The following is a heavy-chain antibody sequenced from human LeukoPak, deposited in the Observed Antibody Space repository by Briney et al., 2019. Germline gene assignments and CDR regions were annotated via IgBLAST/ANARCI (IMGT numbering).Heavy chain of an antibody. CDR2: IYYSGGT. CDR1: GDSISSYY. J-gene: IGHJ4*02. CDR3: AKGVRAVAGPDY. D-gene: IGHD6-19*01. V-gene: IGHV4-59*01. Sequence: PSETLSLTCIVSGDSISSYYWSWIRQPPGKGLEWIGYIYYSGGTNYNPSLKSRVTISIDTSKNQFSLKLNSVTAADTAVYYCAKGVRAVAGPDYWGQGTLVTVSS.